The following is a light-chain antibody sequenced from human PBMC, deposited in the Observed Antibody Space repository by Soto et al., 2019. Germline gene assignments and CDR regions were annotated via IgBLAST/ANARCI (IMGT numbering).Light chain of an antibody. J-gene: IGKJ4*01. V-gene: IGKV3-15*01. Sequence: EIVMTQSPATLSVSPGERATLSCRASQSVGSGLSWYQQKPGQAPRLLIYGASTRATGIPARFSGSGSGTEFTLTISSLQSEDYAVYYCQQYGSSPLTFGGGTKVDIK. CDR2: GAS. CDR3: QQYGSSPLT. CDR1: QSVGSG.